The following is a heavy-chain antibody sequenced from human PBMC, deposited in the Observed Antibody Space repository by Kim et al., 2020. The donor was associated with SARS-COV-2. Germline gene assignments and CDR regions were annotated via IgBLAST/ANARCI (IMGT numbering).Heavy chain of an antibody. CDR3: ARFKTDQGYYYYYYGMDV. J-gene: IGHJ6*02. V-gene: IGHV1-69*13. CDR2: IIPIFGTA. Sequence: SVKVSCKASGGTFSSYAISWVRQAPGQGLEWMGGIIPIFGTANYAQKFQGRVTITADESTSTAYMELSSLRSEDTAVYYCARFKTDQGYYYYYYGMDVWGQGTTVTVSS. CDR1: GGTFSSYA.